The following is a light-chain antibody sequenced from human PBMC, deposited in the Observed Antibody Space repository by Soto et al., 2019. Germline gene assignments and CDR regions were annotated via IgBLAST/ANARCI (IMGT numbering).Light chain of an antibody. CDR3: SSYTRNSTVA. V-gene: IGLV2-14*01. Sequence: QSVLTQPASVSGSPGESITISCSGTSSDVGRYNYVSWYQQHPGKGPKLLIYEVSNRPSGVSNRFSGSKSGNTASLTISGLQAEDEADYYCSSYTRNSTVAFGGGTKVTVL. J-gene: IGLJ2*01. CDR1: SSDVGRYNY. CDR2: EVS.